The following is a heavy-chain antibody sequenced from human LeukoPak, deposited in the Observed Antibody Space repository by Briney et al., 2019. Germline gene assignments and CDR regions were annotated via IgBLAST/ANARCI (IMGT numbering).Heavy chain of an antibody. Sequence: SETLSLTCTVSGYSISSGYYWGWIRQPPGKGLEWIGSIYHSGSTYYNPSLKSRVTISVDTSKNQFSLKLSSVTAADTAVYYCARIPMDTAMVYAFDIWGQGTMVTVSS. D-gene: IGHD5-18*01. V-gene: IGHV4-38-2*02. CDR2: IYHSGST. J-gene: IGHJ3*02. CDR3: ARIPMDTAMVYAFDI. CDR1: GYSISSGYY.